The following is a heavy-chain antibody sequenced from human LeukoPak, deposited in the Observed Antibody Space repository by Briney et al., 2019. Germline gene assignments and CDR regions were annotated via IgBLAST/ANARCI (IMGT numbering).Heavy chain of an antibody. CDR1: GFIFSSYS. D-gene: IGHD2-15*01. V-gene: IGHV3-48*01. J-gene: IGHJ4*02. Sequence: GGSLRPSCAASGFIFSSYSMTWVRQAPGKGLEWVSYISSRSDTIYYADSVKGRFIISRDNAKNSLYLQMNSLRAEDTAVYYCARPHCSGATCYSRYFDDWGQGTLVTVSS. CDR2: ISSRSDTI. CDR3: ARPHCSGATCYSRYFDD.